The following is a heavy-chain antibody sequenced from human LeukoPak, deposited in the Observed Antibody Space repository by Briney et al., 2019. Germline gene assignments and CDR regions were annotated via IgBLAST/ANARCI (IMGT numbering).Heavy chain of an antibody. Sequence: SETLSLTCAVYGGSFSGYYWSWLRQPPGKGLEWIGEINHSASTNYHPSPNSRVTISVDTSKNHFSLKMTSVTAADTAVYYCARLFWGIGAFDIWGQGTMVTVSS. CDR3: ARLFWGIGAFDI. J-gene: IGHJ3*02. CDR1: GGSFSGYY. CDR2: INHSAST. V-gene: IGHV4-34*01. D-gene: IGHD3-16*01.